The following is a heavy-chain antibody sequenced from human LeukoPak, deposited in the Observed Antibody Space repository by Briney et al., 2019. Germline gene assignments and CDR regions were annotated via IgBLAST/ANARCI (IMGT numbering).Heavy chain of an antibody. D-gene: IGHD3-10*01. CDR3: ASNSFDYYGSGSYSVDY. J-gene: IGHJ4*02. CDR1: GDSISTSNSY. CDR2: IYYSGNT. Sequence: SETLSLTCTVSGDSISTSNSYWGWIRQPPGKGLEWIGSIYYSGNTYYNASLKSRVTISVDTSKNQFSLKLSSVTAADTAVYYCASNSFDYYGSGSYSVDYWGQGTLVTVSS. V-gene: IGHV4-39*01.